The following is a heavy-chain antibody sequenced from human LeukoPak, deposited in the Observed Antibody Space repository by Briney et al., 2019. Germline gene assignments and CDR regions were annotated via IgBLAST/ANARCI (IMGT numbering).Heavy chain of an antibody. D-gene: IGHD3-16*01. CDR2: ISTSSSYI. CDR3: VRDTFSPDAFDI. CDR1: GFTFSSYS. J-gene: IGHJ3*02. V-gene: IGHV3-21*01. Sequence: PGGSLRLSCAASGFTFSSYSMNWVRQAPGKGLEWVSSISTSSSYIYSADSVKGRFTISRDNAKNSLYLQMNSLRAEDTAVYYCVRDTFSPDAFDIWGQGTMATVSS.